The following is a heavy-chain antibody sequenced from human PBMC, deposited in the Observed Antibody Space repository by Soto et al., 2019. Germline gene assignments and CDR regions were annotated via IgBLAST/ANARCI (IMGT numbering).Heavy chain of an antibody. J-gene: IGHJ6*02. Sequence: QVQLVQSGAEVRKSGSSVKVSCRASGGPFSDFTVTWVRQAPGQGLEWMGGIIPILEATKYAQTFQDRVTFTADESTSTVFMELSSLRSEDTAVYFCATSYCGNECQPNRAFYYFGWDVWGQGTTVTVSS. CDR2: IIPILEAT. V-gene: IGHV1-69*01. CDR1: GGPFSDFT. CDR3: ATSYCGNECQPNRAFYYFGWDV. D-gene: IGHD2-21*01.